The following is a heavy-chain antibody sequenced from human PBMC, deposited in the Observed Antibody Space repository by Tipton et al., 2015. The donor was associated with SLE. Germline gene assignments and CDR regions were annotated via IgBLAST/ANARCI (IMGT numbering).Heavy chain of an antibody. Sequence: SLRLSCAASGFTFSSYGMHWVRQAPGKGLEWVAFIRYDGSNKYYADSVKGRFTISRDNSKNTLYLQMNSLRAEDTAVYYCAKDRGYGSGSYGFFDYWGQGTLVTVSS. D-gene: IGHD3-10*01. CDR1: GFTFSSYG. CDR2: IRYDGSNK. CDR3: AKDRGYGSGSYGFFDY. J-gene: IGHJ4*02. V-gene: IGHV3-30*02.